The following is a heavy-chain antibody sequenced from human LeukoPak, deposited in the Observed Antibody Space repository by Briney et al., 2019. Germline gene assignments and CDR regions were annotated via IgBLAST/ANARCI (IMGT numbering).Heavy chain of an antibody. CDR2: IIPIFGTA. CDR1: GGTFSSYA. D-gene: IGHD3-10*01. CDR3: ARSNYGSGSSAIDY. Sequence: SVKVSCKASGGTFSSYAISWVRQAPGQGLEWMGRIIPIFGTANYAQKFQGRVTITTDESTSTAYMELSSLRSEDTVVYYCARSNYGSGSSAIDYWGQGTLVTVSS. J-gene: IGHJ4*02. V-gene: IGHV1-69*05.